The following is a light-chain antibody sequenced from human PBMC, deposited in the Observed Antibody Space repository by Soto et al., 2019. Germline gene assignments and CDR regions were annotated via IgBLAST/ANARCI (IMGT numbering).Light chain of an antibody. V-gene: IGLV2-8*01. CDR1: SSDVGGYNF. CDR2: EVI. CDR3: SSYAGSNIVV. J-gene: IGLJ2*01. Sequence: QSALTQPPSASGSPGQSVTISCTGTSSDVGGYNFVSWYQQHPGKAPKLMIYEVIERPSGVPDRFSGSKSGNTASLTVSGLQAEDEADYYCSSYAGSNIVVFGGGPKLTVL.